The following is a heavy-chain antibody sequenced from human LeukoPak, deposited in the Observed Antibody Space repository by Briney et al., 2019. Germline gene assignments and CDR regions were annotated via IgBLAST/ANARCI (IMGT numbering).Heavy chain of an antibody. D-gene: IGHD1-26*01. J-gene: IGHJ4*02. CDR3: ARGLGGSGSYFLTFDY. V-gene: IGHV1-18*01. Sequence: ASVKVSCKTTGYTFNTYGISWVRQAPGQGLEWMGWISAYNGNTKYAQKVQGRVTMTTDTSTSTAYMELRSLRSDDTAVYYCARGLGGSGSYFLTFDYWGQGTLVTVPS. CDR2: ISAYNGNT. CDR1: GYTFNTYG.